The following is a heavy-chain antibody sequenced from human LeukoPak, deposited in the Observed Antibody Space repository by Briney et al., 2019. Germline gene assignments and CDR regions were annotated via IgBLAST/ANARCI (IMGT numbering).Heavy chain of an antibody. J-gene: IGHJ1*01. D-gene: IGHD4-23*01. Sequence: KSSETLSLTCTVSGGSISSTSYYWGWIRQPPGKGLEWIGSIYYSGSTNYNPSLKSRVTISVDTSKNQFSLKLSSVTAADTAVYYCADYGGNSGGYFQHWGQGTLVTVSS. CDR3: ADYGGNSGGYFQH. CDR2: IYYSGST. CDR1: GGSISSTSYY. V-gene: IGHV4-39*07.